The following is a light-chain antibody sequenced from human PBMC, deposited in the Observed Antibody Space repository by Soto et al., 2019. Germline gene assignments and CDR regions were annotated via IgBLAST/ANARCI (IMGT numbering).Light chain of an antibody. CDR2: GAS. Sequence: DIQMTQSPSSLSASVGDRVTITCRASPGIRNDLGWYQQKPGKAPKRLIYGASNLQSGVPSRFSGRGSGTAFTLTSSSLQPVEFATYFCLHHNSYPWTFGQETKVEIK. CDR3: LHHNSYPWT. J-gene: IGKJ1*01. V-gene: IGKV1-17*01. CDR1: PGIRND.